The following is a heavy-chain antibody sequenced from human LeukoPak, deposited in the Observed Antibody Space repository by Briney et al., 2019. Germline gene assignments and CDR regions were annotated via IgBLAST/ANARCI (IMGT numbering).Heavy chain of an antibody. D-gene: IGHD6-13*01. V-gene: IGHV3-11*04. Sequence: GGSLRPSCSASGFTFSDYYMSWIRQAPGKGLEWVSYISSGGNTIYYADSVKGHFTISRDNAKNSLSLQMNSLKPEDTAVYYCAKDILAAGGYYMDVWGKGTTVTVSS. CDR2: ISSGGNTI. CDR3: AKDILAAGGYYMDV. CDR1: GFTFSDYY. J-gene: IGHJ6*03.